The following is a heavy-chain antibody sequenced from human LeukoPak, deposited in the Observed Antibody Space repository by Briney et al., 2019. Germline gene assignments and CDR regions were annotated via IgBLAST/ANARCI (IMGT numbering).Heavy chain of an antibody. CDR1: GGSSSSGDYY. D-gene: IGHD3-10*01. CDR3: AREGSGSYPDAFDI. J-gene: IGHJ3*02. Sequence: SETLSLTCTVSGGSSSSGDYYWSWIRQPPGKGLEWIGYIYYSGSTYYNPSLKSRVTISVDTSKNQFSLKLSSVTAADTAVYYCAREGSGSYPDAFDIWGQGTMVTVSS. CDR2: IYYSGST. V-gene: IGHV4-30-4*01.